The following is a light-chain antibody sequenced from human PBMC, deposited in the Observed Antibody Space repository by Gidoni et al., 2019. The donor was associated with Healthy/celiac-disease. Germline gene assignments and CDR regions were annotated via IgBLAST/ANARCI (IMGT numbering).Light chain of an antibody. CDR1: ALPKQY. CDR2: KDS. V-gene: IGLV3-25*02. J-gene: IGLJ2*01. Sequence: SYELTQPPSVSVSPGQTARITCSGDALPKQYAYWYQQKPGQAPVLVIYKDSERPSGIPERFSGSSSGTTGTLTISGVQAEDEADYYCQSAAVFGGGTKLTVL. CDR3: QSAAV.